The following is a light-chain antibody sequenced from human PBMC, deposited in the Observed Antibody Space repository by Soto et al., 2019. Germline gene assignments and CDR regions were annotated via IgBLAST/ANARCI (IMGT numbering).Light chain of an antibody. Sequence: DIQMTQSPSTLSASVGDRVTITCRASQRLSNWLAWDQQKPRKAPNLRIYDASSLESGVPSRYSCSGSGTEFTLTISTRQSEASAVYYCQRYKYWPTTFGQGTKVDIK. CDR1: QRLSNW. CDR2: DAS. J-gene: IGKJ1*01. V-gene: IGKV1-5*01. CDR3: QRYKYWPTT.